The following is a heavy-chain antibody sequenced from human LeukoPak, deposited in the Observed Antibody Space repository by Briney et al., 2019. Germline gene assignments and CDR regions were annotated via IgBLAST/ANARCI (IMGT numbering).Heavy chain of an antibody. V-gene: IGHV4-39*01. CDR2: IYYSGTT. D-gene: IGHD1-26*01. J-gene: IGHJ4*02. CDR3: ARLGGLGLVGATIPDQ. CDR1: GGSISSSSYY. Sequence: SETLSLTCTVSGGSISSSSYYWGWLRQPPGKGLEWIGTIYYSGTTYYNPSPKSRVAISLDTSKNQFSLNLSSATAADTAVYYCARLGGLGLVGATIPDQWGQGTLVTVSS.